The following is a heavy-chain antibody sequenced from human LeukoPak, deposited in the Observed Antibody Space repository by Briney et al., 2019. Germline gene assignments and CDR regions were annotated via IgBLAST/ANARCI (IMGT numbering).Heavy chain of an antibody. D-gene: IGHD3-10*01. Sequence: GRSLRLSCAASGFAFNTYAKHWVRQAPGQGLEWVALIWHDGSHKFYSNSVRGQFTISRDNSKNTVSLQMNNLRPEDTAVYYCAREIFGSGGYPDFWGQGTLVTVSS. V-gene: IGHV3-33*01. CDR1: GFAFNTYA. CDR3: AREIFGSGGYPDF. J-gene: IGHJ4*02. CDR2: IWHDGSHK.